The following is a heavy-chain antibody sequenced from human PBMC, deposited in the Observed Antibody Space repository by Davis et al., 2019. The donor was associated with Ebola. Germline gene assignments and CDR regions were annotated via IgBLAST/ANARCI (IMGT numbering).Heavy chain of an antibody. CDR3: VRGGYYDSSLFSGFDY. CDR2: IKEDGSER. D-gene: IGHD3-9*01. J-gene: IGHJ4*02. Sequence: GESLKISCSASGFSFSNYWMSWVRQAPGKGLEWVANIKEDGSERDYVDSVKGRFIISRDNARNSVYLQMDRLGADDTAVYYCVRGGYYDSSLFSGFDYWGQGTLVTVSS. CDR1: GFSFSNYW. V-gene: IGHV3-7*01.